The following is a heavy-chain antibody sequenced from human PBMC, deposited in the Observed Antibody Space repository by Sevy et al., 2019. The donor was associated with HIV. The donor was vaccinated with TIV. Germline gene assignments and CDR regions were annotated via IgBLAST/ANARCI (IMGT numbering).Heavy chain of an antibody. CDR3: SGAPTYDFWLDS. Sequence: GGSLRLSCTSSGLTFRDYGISWFRQAPGKGLEWVCFIRSNAYGETPQYAASVNERLTILRDDSKGIAYLQMNSLKIDVTSMYFCSGAPTYDFWLDSWGRGTLVTVSS. D-gene: IGHD3-3*01. V-gene: IGHV3-49*03. CDR2: IRSNAYGETP. CDR1: GLTFRDYG. J-gene: IGHJ4*02.